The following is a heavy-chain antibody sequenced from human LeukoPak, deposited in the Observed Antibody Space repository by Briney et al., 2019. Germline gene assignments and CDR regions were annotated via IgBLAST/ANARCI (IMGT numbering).Heavy chain of an antibody. V-gene: IGHV3-9*01. Sequence: GRSLRLSCAASGFTFDVYAMHWVRQAPGKGLEWVSGISWNGGSIGYADSVKGRFTISRDNAKNSLYLQMNSLRAEDTALYYCAKDMREYCGGDCYPTFDYWGQGTLVTVSS. CDR1: GFTFDVYA. J-gene: IGHJ4*02. CDR3: AKDMREYCGGDCYPTFDY. CDR2: ISWNGGSI. D-gene: IGHD2-21*02.